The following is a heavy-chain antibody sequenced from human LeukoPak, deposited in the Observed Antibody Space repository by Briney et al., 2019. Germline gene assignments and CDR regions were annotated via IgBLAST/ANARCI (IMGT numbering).Heavy chain of an antibody. V-gene: IGHV4-4*07. CDR2: IYTSGTT. Sequence: SETLSLTCTVSGGSISTYYCSWFRQPAGRGLEWIGRIYTSGTTNYNPSLKSRVTMSVDTSRAQFFLRLSPVTAADTAIYYCASRPADTTWYGVFDYWSQGTLVTVSS. D-gene: IGHD3-10*01. CDR1: GGSISTYY. CDR3: ASRPADTTWYGVFDY. J-gene: IGHJ4*02.